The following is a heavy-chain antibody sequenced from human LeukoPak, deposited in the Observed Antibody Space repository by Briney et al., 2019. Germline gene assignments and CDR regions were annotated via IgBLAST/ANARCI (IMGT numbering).Heavy chain of an antibody. Sequence: GGSLRLSCAASGFIFSSYWIHWVRQAPGEGLVWVSRINPDGSSTTYADSVRGRFTISRDNAKNSLYLQMNSLRAEDTAVYYCARDSDPFYVWGSYREYYFDYWGQGTLVTVSS. CDR2: INPDGSST. D-gene: IGHD3-16*02. J-gene: IGHJ4*02. CDR1: GFIFSSYW. CDR3: ARDSDPFYVWGSYREYYFDY. V-gene: IGHV3-74*01.